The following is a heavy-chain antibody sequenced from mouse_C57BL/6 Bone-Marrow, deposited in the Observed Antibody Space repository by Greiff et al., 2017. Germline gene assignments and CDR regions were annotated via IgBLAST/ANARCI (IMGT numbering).Heavy chain of an antibody. J-gene: IGHJ4*01. CDR3: ARRTVAFPYYAMDY. D-gene: IGHD1-1*01. CDR1: GFNIKDYY. Sequence: EVMLVESGAELVKPGASVKLSCTASGFNIKDYYMHWVKQRTEQGLAWIGRIDPEDGETKYAPKFQGKATITADTSSNTAYLQLSSLTSEDTAVYYCARRTVAFPYYAMDYWGQGTSVTVSS. CDR2: IDPEDGET. V-gene: IGHV14-2*01.